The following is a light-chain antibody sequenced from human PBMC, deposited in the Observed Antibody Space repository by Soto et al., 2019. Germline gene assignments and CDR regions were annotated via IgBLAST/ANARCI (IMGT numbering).Light chain of an antibody. CDR1: SSDVGGYNY. CDR3: TSYAGSESPV. CDR2: DVT. Sequence: QSALTQPPSASGSPGQSVAISCTGTSSDVGGYNYVSWYQQQPGKDPKLMIYDVTKRPPGVPDRFSGSKSGNTASLTVSGLQAEDEADYYCTSYAGSESPVFGSGTKLTVL. J-gene: IGLJ1*01. V-gene: IGLV2-8*01.